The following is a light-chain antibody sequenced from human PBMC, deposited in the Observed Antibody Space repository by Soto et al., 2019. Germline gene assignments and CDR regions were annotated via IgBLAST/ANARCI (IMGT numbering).Light chain of an antibody. CDR3: QQYGSSPLT. CDR2: GAS. CDR1: QSISSNY. J-gene: IGKJ4*01. Sequence: EIVLTQSPGTLSLSPGERATLSCRASQSISSNYLVWYQQKPGQAPRLLIYGASSRATGIPDRFSGSGSGTDFTLTISSLEPEDFAVYYCQQYGSSPLTFGGGTKVEIK. V-gene: IGKV3-20*01.